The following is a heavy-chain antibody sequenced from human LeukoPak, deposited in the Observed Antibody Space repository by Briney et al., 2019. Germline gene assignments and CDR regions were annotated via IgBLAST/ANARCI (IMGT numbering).Heavy chain of an antibody. D-gene: IGHD5-18*01. CDR2: IKQDGSEK. J-gene: IGHJ4*02. V-gene: IGHV3-7*01. CDR3: AREGYSYAYYFDY. Sequence: QPGGSLRLSCAASGFTFSSYWMNWVRQAPGKGLEWVAKIKQDGSEKNYVDSVKGRFTISRDNAKNSLYLQMNSLRAEDTAVYYCAREGYSYAYYFDYWGQGTLVTVSS. CDR1: GFTFSSYW.